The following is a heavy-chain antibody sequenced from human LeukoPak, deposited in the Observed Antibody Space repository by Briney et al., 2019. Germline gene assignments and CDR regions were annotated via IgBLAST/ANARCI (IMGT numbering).Heavy chain of an antibody. V-gene: IGHV1-2*02. CDR2: VNPNTGGT. CDR3: GRDLVSRQEVDQP. D-gene: IGHD6-13*01. J-gene: IGHJ5*02. Sequence: ASVKVSCKASGYTFTAYYIHWIRQAPGQGLEWMGWVNPNTGGTYYAQKFQDRVTMTRGASITNAYMELNRLTSDDTAVYYFGRDLVSRQEVDQPWGQGTLVTVSS. CDR1: GYTFTAYY.